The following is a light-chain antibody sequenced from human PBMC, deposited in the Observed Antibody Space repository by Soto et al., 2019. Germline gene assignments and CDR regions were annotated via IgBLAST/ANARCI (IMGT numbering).Light chain of an antibody. V-gene: IGKV1-5*01. CDR3: QHYNRYSGT. J-gene: IGKJ1*01. Sequence: DIQLTQSPFILSASVGDSITISCRASQSIGTSLAWYQQKPGKAPKVLIYAGSSLDSGVPSRFSASGFGTDFTLRVTSLQPDDFATYYCQHYNRYSGTFGQGTKVEV. CDR1: QSIGTS. CDR2: AGS.